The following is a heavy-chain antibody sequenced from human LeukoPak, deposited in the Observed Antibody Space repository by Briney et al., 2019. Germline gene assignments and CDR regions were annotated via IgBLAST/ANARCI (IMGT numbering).Heavy chain of an antibody. CDR3: ANVIVGAHVFDP. J-gene: IGHJ5*02. D-gene: IGHD1-26*01. CDR1: GGTFSSYA. Sequence: ASVKVSCKASGGTFSSYAISWVRQAPGQGLEWMGWINPNSGGTNYAQKFQGRVTMTRDTSISTAYMELSRLRSDDTAVYYCANVIVGAHVFDPWGQGTLVTVSS. V-gene: IGHV1-2*02. CDR2: INPNSGGT.